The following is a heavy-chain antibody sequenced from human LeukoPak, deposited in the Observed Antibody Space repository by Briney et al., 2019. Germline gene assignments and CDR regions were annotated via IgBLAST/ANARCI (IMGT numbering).Heavy chain of an antibody. Sequence: GGSLRLSCAASGFTFSSYWMSWIRQAPGKGLEWVSYISSSGSTIYYADSVKGRFTISRDNAKNSLYLQMNSLRAEDTAVYYCARETLHIVVVTASPTYYYYYYMDVWGKGTTVTISS. CDR1: GFTFSSYW. D-gene: IGHD2-21*02. CDR2: ISSSGSTI. J-gene: IGHJ6*03. CDR3: ARETLHIVVVTASPTYYYYYYMDV. V-gene: IGHV3-11*01.